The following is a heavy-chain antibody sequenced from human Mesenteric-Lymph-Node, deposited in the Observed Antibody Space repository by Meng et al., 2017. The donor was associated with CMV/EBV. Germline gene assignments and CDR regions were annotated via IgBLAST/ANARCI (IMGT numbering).Heavy chain of an antibody. CDR3: ARHQRWLKSEGGFNY. CDR2: INHSGST. V-gene: IGHV4-34*01. D-gene: IGHD4-23*01. J-gene: IGHJ4*02. Sequence: QVPLQQWGAGLLKPSEALSLTCAVSGGSFSGYYWSWIRQPPGKGLEWIGEINHSGSTNYNPSLKSRVTISVDTSKNQFSLKLSSVTAADTAVYYCARHQRWLKSEGGFNYWGQGTLVTVSS. CDR1: GGSFSGYY.